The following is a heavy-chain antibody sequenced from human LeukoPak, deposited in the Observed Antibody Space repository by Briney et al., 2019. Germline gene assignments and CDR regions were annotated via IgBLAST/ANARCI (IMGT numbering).Heavy chain of an antibody. CDR2: IYYSGST. CDR3: ARQGIHFDY. D-gene: IGHD6-13*01. J-gene: IGHJ4*02. CDR1: GGSISSYY. V-gene: IGHV4-59*01. Sequence: SETLSLTCTVSGGSISSYYWSWIRQPPGKGLEWIGYIYYSGSTNYNPSLKSRVTISVDTSKNQFSLKLSSVTAANTAVYYCARQGIHFDYWGQGTLVTVSS.